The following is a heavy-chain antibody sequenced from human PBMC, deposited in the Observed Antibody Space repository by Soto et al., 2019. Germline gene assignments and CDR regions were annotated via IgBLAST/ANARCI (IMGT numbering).Heavy chain of an antibody. V-gene: IGHV1-46*01. J-gene: IGHJ3*02. D-gene: IGHD6-19*01. CDR2: INPIGGST. CDR1: GCTFSSYT. CDR3: ARDPAGGASSGLDDAFDI. Sequence: GASVKVSCKASGCTFSSYTISWVRQAPGQGLEWMGIINPIGGSTSYAQKFQGRVTMTRDTSTSTVYMELSSLRSEDTAVYYCARDPAGGASSGLDDAFDIWGQGTMVTVSS.